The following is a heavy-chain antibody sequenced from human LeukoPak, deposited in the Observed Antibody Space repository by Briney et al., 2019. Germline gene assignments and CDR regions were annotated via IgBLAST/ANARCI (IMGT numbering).Heavy chain of an antibody. CDR2: ISYDGSNK. V-gene: IGHV3-30*04. D-gene: IGHD6-19*01. CDR1: GFTFSSYA. J-gene: IGHJ6*03. CDR3: ARGGTAVAGLRFFYYYYMDV. Sequence: PGGSLRLSCAASGFTFSSYAMHWVRQAPGKGLEWVAVISYDGSNKYYADSVKGRFTISRDNSKNTLYLQMNSLRAEDTAVYYCARGGTAVAGLRFFYYYYMDVWGKGTTVTVSS.